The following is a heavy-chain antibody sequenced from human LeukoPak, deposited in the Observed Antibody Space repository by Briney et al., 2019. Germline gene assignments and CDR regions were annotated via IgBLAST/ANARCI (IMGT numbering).Heavy chain of an antibody. D-gene: IGHD6-6*01. Sequence: SETLSLTCTVSGYSISSGYYWGWIRQPPGKGLEWIGSIYHSGSTYYNPSLKSRVTISVDTSKNQFSLKLSSVTAADTAVYYCALCPSSFFSEYFQHWGQGTLVTVSP. CDR1: GYSISSGYY. V-gene: IGHV4-38-2*02. CDR3: ALCPSSFFSEYFQH. J-gene: IGHJ1*01. CDR2: IYHSGST.